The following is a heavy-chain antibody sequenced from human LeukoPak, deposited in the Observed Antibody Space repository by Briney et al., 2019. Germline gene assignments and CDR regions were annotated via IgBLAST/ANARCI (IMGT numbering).Heavy chain of an antibody. J-gene: IGHJ3*02. D-gene: IGHD4-17*01. CDR1: GGSISSDGYY. V-gene: IGHV4-31*03. Sequence: SETLSLTCTVSGGSISSDGYYWSWIRQHPGKGLEWIGYIYYSGSTYYNPSLKSRVTISVDTSKNQFSLKLSSVTAADTAVYYCARDGGPYGDYALAFDIWGQGTMVTVSS. CDR2: IYYSGST. CDR3: ARDGGPYGDYALAFDI.